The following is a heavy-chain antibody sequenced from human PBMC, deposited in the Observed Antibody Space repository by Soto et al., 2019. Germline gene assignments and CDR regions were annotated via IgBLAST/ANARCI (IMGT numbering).Heavy chain of an antibody. Sequence: GASVKVSCKASGGTFSSYAISWVRQAPGQGLEWMGGIIPIFGTANYAQKFQGRVTITADESTSTASMELSSLRSEDTAVYYCARVGGSYSLAPRFDYWGQGTLVTVSS. CDR3: ARVGGSYSLAPRFDY. V-gene: IGHV1-69*13. D-gene: IGHD1-26*01. J-gene: IGHJ4*02. CDR1: GGTFSSYA. CDR2: IIPIFGTA.